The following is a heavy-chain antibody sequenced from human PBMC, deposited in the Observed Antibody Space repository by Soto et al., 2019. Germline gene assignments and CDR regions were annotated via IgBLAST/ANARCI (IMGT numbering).Heavy chain of an antibody. CDR3: ARGYDFWSGYRNFDY. J-gene: IGHJ4*02. CDR1: GGTFSSYA. Sequence: SVKVSCKASGGTFSSYAISWVRQAPGQGLEWMGGIIPIFGTANYAQKFQGRVTITADESTSTAYMELSSLRSEDTAVYYCARGYDFWSGYRNFDYWGQGTLDTVSS. D-gene: IGHD3-3*01. CDR2: IIPIFGTA. V-gene: IGHV1-69*13.